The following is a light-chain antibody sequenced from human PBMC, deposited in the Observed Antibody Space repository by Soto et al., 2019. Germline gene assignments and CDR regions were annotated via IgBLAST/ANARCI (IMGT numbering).Light chain of an antibody. CDR1: QYVDCRH. Sequence: LTQSPGTLSLSPGERATLSCRATQYVDCRHLAWYQQKPGQAPSLLIYDSSIRATGIPDRFSGSGSGSDFTVTIRKLGPEDFAFYYCQQCAGSPPAFTFAQGTKLEL. V-gene: IGKV3-20*01. CDR2: DSS. J-gene: IGKJ2*01. CDR3: QQCAGSPPAFT.